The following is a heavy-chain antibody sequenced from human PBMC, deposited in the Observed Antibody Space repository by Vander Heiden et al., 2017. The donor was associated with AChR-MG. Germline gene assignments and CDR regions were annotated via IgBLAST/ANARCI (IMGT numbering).Heavy chain of an antibody. Sequence: QVQLQQSGPGPVKPSQTLSLTCSISGDTVSRNSAAWNWIRRSPSRGLEWLGRTYYRSKWYNDYAVSVKSRITINPDTSKNQFSLQLNSVTPEDTAVYYCAGTMTTVVTNWFDPWGQGTRVTVSS. CDR1: GDTVSRNSAA. J-gene: IGHJ5*02. CDR2: TYYRSKWYN. D-gene: IGHD4-17*01. CDR3: AGTMTTVVTNWFDP. V-gene: IGHV6-1*01.